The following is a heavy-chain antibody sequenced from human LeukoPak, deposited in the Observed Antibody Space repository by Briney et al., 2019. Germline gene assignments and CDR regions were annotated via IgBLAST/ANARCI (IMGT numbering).Heavy chain of an antibody. J-gene: IGHJ4*02. CDR3: ARDHSNYGSGSYYYDY. CDR2: ISSSSSYI. V-gene: IGHV3-21*01. Sequence: PGGSLRLSCAASGFTFSSYSMDWVRQAPGKGLEWVSSISSSSSYIYYADSVKGRFTISRDNAKNSLYLQMNSLRAEDTAVYYCARDHSNYGSGSYYYDYWGQGTLVTVSS. CDR1: GFTFSSYS. D-gene: IGHD3-10*01.